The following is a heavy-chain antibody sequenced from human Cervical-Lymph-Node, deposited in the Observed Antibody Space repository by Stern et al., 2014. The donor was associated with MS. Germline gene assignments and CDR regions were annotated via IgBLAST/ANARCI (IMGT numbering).Heavy chain of an antibody. Sequence: VQLVESGPEVKRPGESLKISCQASGYTFTSYWIGWVRQMPGKGLEWIAIIFPGGSDIRYSPSFQGQVTISADKSSSTAYLQWNNLKASDTAIYYCARLHTSGWYEHALAFDYWGQGTLVTVSS. J-gene: IGHJ4*02. D-gene: IGHD6-19*01. CDR3: ARLHTSGWYEHALAFDY. CDR1: GYTFTSYW. CDR2: IFPGGSDI. V-gene: IGHV5-51*01.